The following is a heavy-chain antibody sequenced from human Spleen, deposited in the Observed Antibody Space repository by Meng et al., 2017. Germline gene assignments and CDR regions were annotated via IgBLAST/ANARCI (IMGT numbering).Heavy chain of an antibody. J-gene: IGHJ2*01. CDR3: TRGLAPEGYFDL. D-gene: IGHD2-21*01. Sequence: EVQLVESGGGLIQPGGSLRLSCAASGFTVRSNYMNWIRQAPGKGLEWVSVLYGDGTTYYAHSVKGRFTISRDNSKNTLYLQMNSLRAEDTAVYYCTRGLAPEGYFDLWGRGTLVTVSS. V-gene: IGHV3-53*01. CDR2: LYGDGTT. CDR1: GFTVRSNY.